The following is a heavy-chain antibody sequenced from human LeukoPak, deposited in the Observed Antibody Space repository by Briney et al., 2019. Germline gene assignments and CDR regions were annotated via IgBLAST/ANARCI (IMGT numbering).Heavy chain of an antibody. V-gene: IGHV3-11*04. CDR1: GFSFSDYY. CDR3: ARDYGGSSPFDY. J-gene: IGHJ4*02. CDR2: ISSSGSDI. D-gene: IGHD4-23*01. Sequence: PGGSLRLSCAASGFSFSDYYMTWIRQAPGKGLEWVSYISSSGSDIYYADSVKGRFTISRDNAKNSLYLHMNSLGAEDTAVYYCARDYGGSSPFDYWGQGTLVTVSS.